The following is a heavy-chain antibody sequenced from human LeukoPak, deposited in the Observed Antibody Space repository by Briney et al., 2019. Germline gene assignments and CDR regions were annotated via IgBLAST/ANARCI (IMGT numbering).Heavy chain of an antibody. J-gene: IGHJ4*02. V-gene: IGHV3-66*02. CDR3: TKRSRGYYDY. D-gene: IGHD3-10*01. CDR2: VYSGNDGT. Sequence: PGGSLTLSCAASGFTVSTDNMSWVRQAPGKGLEWVSVVYSGNDGTNYADSVRGRFTISRDDSKNMVYLQMNNLRLEDAAVYYCTKRSRGYYDYWGQGTLVTVSS. CDR1: GFTVSTDN.